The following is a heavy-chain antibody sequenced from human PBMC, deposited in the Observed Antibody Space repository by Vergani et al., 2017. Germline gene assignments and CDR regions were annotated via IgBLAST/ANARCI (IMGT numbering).Heavy chain of an antibody. J-gene: IGHJ5*02. CDR1: GGTFSSYA. CDR2: IIPIFGTA. CDR3: ARDRGYSSSWYGWFDP. Sequence: QVQLVQSGAEVKKPGSSVKVFCKASGGTFSSYAISWVRQAPGQGLEWMGRIIPIFGTANYAQKFQGRVTITADESTSTAYMELSSLRSEDTAVYYCARDRGYSSSWYGWFDPWGQGTLVTVSS. D-gene: IGHD6-13*01. V-gene: IGHV1-69*13.